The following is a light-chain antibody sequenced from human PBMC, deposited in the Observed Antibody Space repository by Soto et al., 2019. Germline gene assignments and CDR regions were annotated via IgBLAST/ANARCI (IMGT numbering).Light chain of an antibody. CDR2: GIN. Sequence: QSVLTQPPSASGTPGQRVTISCSGSRSNIGSNTVIWYQQLPGTAPKLLIYGINQRPSGVPDRFSGSTSGTSASLAISGLQSEDEANYYCATWDDSLSGSVVFGGGTKLTVL. J-gene: IGLJ2*01. CDR1: RSNIGSNT. V-gene: IGLV1-44*01. CDR3: ATWDDSLSGSVV.